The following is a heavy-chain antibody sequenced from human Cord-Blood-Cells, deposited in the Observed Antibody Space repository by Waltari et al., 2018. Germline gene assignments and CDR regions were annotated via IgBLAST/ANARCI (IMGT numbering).Heavy chain of an antibody. CDR3: ARAYSSSWYYFDY. V-gene: IGHV3-7*01. CDR1: GFTFSSYW. Sequence: EVQLVESGGGLVQPGGSLRLSCAASGFTFSSYWMSWVRQAPGKGLEWVANIKQDGSEKYYVDSVKGRFTISRDNAKNSLYLQMNSLRAEYTAVYYCARAYSSSWYYFDYWGQGTLVTVSS. J-gene: IGHJ4*02. D-gene: IGHD6-13*01. CDR2: IKQDGSEK.